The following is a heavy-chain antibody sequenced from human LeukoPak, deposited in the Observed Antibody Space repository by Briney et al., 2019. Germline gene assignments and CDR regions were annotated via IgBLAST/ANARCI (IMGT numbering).Heavy chain of an antibody. J-gene: IGHJ5*02. CDR1: GGSISSSNW. CDR3: AKVGGSYLWP. CDR2: IYHSGST. D-gene: IGHD1-26*01. V-gene: IGHV4-4*02. Sequence: SGTLSLTCAVSGGSISSSNWWSWVRRPPGKGLEWIGEIYHSGSTNYNPSLKSRVTISVDKSRNQFSPKLSSVTAADTAVCYCAKVGGSYLWPWGQGTLVTVSS.